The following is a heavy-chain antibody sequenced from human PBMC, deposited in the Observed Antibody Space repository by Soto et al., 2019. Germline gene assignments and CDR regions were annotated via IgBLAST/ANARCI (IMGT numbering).Heavy chain of an antibody. CDR2: IYYSGST. V-gene: IGHV4-39*07. J-gene: IGHJ6*02. D-gene: IGHD6-6*01. CDR3: ARAGSSSPSSYYYYYYGMDV. Sequence: SETLSLTCTVSGGSISSSSYYWGWIRQPPGKGLEWIGSIYYSGSTYYNPSLKSRVTISVDTSKNQFSLKLSSVTAADTAVYYCARAGSSSPSSYYYYYYGMDVWGQGTTVTVSS. CDR1: GGSISSSSYY.